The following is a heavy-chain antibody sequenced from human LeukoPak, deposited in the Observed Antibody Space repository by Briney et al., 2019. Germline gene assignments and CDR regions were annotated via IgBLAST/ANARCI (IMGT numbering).Heavy chain of an antibody. CDR3: ARDRGIAVAGPLFDP. CDR2: INAGNGNT. CDR1: GYTFTSYA. Sequence: ASVKVSFKASGYTFTSYAMHWVRQAPGQRLEWMGWINAGNGNTKYSQKFQGRVTITRDTSASTAYMELSSLRSEDTAVYYCARDRGIAVAGPLFDPWGQGTLVTVSS. J-gene: IGHJ5*02. V-gene: IGHV1-3*01. D-gene: IGHD6-19*01.